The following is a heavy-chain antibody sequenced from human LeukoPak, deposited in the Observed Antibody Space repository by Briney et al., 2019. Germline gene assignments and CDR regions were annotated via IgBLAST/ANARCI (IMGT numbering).Heavy chain of an antibody. V-gene: IGHV1-69*05. CDR3: ASRYYDSSGYPDLGGYFQH. CDR1: GGTFSSYA. D-gene: IGHD3-22*01. J-gene: IGHJ1*01. Sequence: SVKVSCKASGGTFSSYAISWVRQAPGQGLEWMGGIIPIFGTANYAQKFQGRVTITTDESTSPAYMELSSLRSEDTAVYYCASRYYDSSGYPDLGGYFQHWGQGTLVTVSS. CDR2: IIPIFGTA.